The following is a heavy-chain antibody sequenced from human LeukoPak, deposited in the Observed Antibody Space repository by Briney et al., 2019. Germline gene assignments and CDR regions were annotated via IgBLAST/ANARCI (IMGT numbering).Heavy chain of an antibody. V-gene: IGHV4-31*03. D-gene: IGHD3-10*01. Sequence: PSETLSLTCTVSGGSISSGNYYWSWIRQHPGKGLEWIGYIHHSGSTYYNPSLKSRVIISVDTSKNQFSLKLNSVTAADTAVYYCASYGSGSYRFDPWGQGTLVTVSS. CDR3: ASYGSGSYRFDP. J-gene: IGHJ5*02. CDR2: IHHSGST. CDR1: GGSISSGNYY.